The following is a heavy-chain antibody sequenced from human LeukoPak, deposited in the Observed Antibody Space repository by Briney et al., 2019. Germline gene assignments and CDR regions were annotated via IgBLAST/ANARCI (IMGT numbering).Heavy chain of an antibody. CDR1: GGSISSSNYY. J-gene: IGHJ3*02. D-gene: IGHD3-9*01. CDR2: IYYSGST. Sequence: SETLSLTRTVSGGSISSSNYYWGWIRQPPGKGLEWIGSIYYSGSTYYNPPLKSRVTISVDTSKNQFSLKLSSVTAADTAVYYCARDLLRLARYDILTGFYDAFDIWGQGTMVTVSS. CDR3: ARDLLRLARYDILTGFYDAFDI. V-gene: IGHV4-39*07.